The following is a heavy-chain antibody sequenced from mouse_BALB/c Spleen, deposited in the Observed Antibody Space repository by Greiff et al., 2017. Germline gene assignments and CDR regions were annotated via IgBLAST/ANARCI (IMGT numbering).Heavy chain of an antibody. CDR3: ARDKNYYGSSYVGFAY. D-gene: IGHD1-1*01. V-gene: IGHV2-9*02. CDR2: IWAGGST. CDR1: GFSLTSYG. J-gene: IGHJ3*01. Sequence: QVQLKESGPGLVAPSQSLSITCTVSGFSLTSYGVHWVRQPPGKGLEWLGVIWAGGSTNYNSALMSRLSISKDNSKSQVFLKMNSLQTDDTAMYYCARDKNYYGSSYVGFAYWGQGTLVTVSA.